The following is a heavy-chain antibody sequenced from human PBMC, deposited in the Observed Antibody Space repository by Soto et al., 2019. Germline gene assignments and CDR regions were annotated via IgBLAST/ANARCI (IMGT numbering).Heavy chain of an antibody. CDR1: GFTFSNAW. Sequence: PGGSLRLSCAASGFTFSNAWMSWVRQAPGKGLEWVGRIKSKTDGGTTDYAAPVKGRFTISRDDSKNTLYLQMNSLKTEDTAVYYCTTPQYCSGGSCYPGWFSDYWGQGTLVTVSS. V-gene: IGHV3-15*01. CDR2: IKSKTDGGTT. CDR3: TTPQYCSGGSCYPGWFSDY. J-gene: IGHJ4*02. D-gene: IGHD2-15*01.